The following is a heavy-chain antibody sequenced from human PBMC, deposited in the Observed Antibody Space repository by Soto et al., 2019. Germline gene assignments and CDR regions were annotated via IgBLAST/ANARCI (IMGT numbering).Heavy chain of an antibody. CDR2: IYYSGST. CDR3: ARVDYDYVWGSYRPNWFDP. Sequence: PSETLSLTCTVSGGSISSGDYYWSWIRQPPGKGLEWIGYIYYSGSTYYNPSLKSRVTISVDTSKNQFSLKLSSVTAADTAVYYCARVDYDYVWGSYRPNWFDPWGQGTLVTV. CDR1: GGSISSGDYY. J-gene: IGHJ5*02. V-gene: IGHV4-30-4*01. D-gene: IGHD3-16*02.